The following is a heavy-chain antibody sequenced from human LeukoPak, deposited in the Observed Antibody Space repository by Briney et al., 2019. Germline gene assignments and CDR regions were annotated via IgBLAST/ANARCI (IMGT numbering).Heavy chain of an antibody. CDR3: AKDRTSGSYGRHFDY. CDR1: GFTFSSYG. J-gene: IGHJ4*02. D-gene: IGHD1-26*01. V-gene: IGHV3-9*01. Sequence: GGSLRLSCAASGFTFSSYGMHWVRQAPGKGLEWVSGISRNSGSIGYADSVKGRFTISRDNAKNSLYLQMNSLRAEDTALYYCAKDRTSGSYGRHFDYWGQGTLVTDSA. CDR2: ISRNSGSI.